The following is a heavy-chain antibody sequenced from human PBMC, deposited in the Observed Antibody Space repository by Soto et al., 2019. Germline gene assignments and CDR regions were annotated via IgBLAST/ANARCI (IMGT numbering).Heavy chain of an antibody. V-gene: IGHV4-59*12. J-gene: IGHJ5*02. CDR2: IYYSGST. CDR3: ARSVFP. Sequence: SETLSLTCTVSGGSISSYYWSWIRQPPGKGLEWIGYIYYSGSTNYNPSIKSRVTISVDTFKNQFSLILSSLTAADTAVYYCARSVFPWGQGTLVTVSS. CDR1: GGSISSYY.